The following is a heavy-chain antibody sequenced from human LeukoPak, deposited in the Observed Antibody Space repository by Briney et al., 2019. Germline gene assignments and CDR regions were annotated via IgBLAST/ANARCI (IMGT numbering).Heavy chain of an antibody. J-gene: IGHJ4*02. D-gene: IGHD2-21*02. V-gene: IGHV4-39*07. CDR1: GGSISSSSYY. CDR3: ARPSVVTAMGAFDY. CDR2: IYYSGST. Sequence: PSETLSLTCTVSGGSISSSSYYWGWIRQPPGKGLEWIGSIYYSGSTYYNPSLKSRVTISVDTSKNQFSLKLSSVTAADTAVYYCARPSVVTAMGAFDYWGQGTLVTVSS.